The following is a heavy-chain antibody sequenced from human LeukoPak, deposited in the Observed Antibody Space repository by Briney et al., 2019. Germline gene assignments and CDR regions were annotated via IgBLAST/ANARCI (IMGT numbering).Heavy chain of an antibody. CDR1: GDSIISNIYW. Sequence: PSETLSLTCTVSGDSIISNIYWWDWVRLPPGKGLEWIGAAFYTGRPFYSPSLKSRVTISVDPSKNQFSLDLRSATAADTAVYYCARRRHNFDFYDVWGQGTRVTVSS. CDR3: ARRRHNFDFYDV. D-gene: IGHD3/OR15-3a*01. J-gene: IGHJ3*01. CDR2: AFYTGRP. V-gene: IGHV4-39*01.